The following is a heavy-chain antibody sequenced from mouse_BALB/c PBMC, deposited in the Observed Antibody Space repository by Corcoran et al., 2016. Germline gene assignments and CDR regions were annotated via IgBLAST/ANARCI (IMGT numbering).Heavy chain of an antibody. V-gene: IGHV3-6*02. Sequence: DVQLQESGPGLVKPSQSLSLTCSVTGYSITSGYYWNWIRQFPGNKLEWMGYISYDGSNNYNPSLKNRISITRDTSKNQFFLKLNSVTTEDTATYYCVKRGIPFDYWGQGTTLTVSS. J-gene: IGHJ2*01. D-gene: IGHD1-1*02. CDR3: VKRGIPFDY. CDR1: GYSITSGYY. CDR2: ISYDGSN.